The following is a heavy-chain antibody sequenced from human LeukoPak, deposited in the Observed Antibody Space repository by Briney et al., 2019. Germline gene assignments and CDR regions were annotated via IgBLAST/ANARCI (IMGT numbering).Heavy chain of an antibody. CDR3: ASVIAAAEGAFDY. J-gene: IGHJ4*02. Sequence: SETLSLTCTVSGGSISSSSYYWGWIRQPPGKGLEWIGSIYYSGSTYYNPSLKSRVTISVDTSKNQFSLKLSSVTAADTAVYYCASVIAAAEGAFDYWGQGTLVTVSS. D-gene: IGHD6-13*01. V-gene: IGHV4-39*01. CDR1: GGSISSSSYY. CDR2: IYYSGST.